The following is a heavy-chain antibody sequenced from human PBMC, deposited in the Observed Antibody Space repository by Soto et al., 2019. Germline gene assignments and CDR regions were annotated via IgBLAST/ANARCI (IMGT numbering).Heavy chain of an antibody. CDR2: INPSGATT. CDR3: ARKGETLSGVVMEYYFAY. J-gene: IGHJ4*02. D-gene: IGHD3-3*01. CDR1: GYTFTNYY. Sequence: QAQLVQSGAEVKKPGASVKVSCKASGYTFTNYYMHWVRQAPGQGLEWMGLINPSGATTTYARRFQGRVTMTRDTSTSTVYMELSSLRSEDTAVYYCARKGETLSGVVMEYYFAYWGQGTLVTVSS. V-gene: IGHV1-46*01.